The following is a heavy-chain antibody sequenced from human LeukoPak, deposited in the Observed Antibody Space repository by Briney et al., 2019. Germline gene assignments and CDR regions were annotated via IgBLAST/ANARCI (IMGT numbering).Heavy chain of an antibody. CDR1: GFTFSSYA. Sequence: PGGSLRLSCAASGFTFSSYAMHWVRQAPGKGLEWVAVISYDGSNKYYADSVKGRFTISRDNSKNTLYLQMNSLRAEDTAVYYRARSELGIGHCFDYWGQGTLVTVSS. D-gene: IGHD7-27*01. V-gene: IGHV3-30-3*01. J-gene: IGHJ4*02. CDR2: ISYDGSNK. CDR3: ARSELGIGHCFDY.